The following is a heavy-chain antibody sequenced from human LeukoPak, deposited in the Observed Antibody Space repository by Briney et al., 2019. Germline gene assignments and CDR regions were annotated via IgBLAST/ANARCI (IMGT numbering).Heavy chain of an antibody. J-gene: IGHJ6*03. CDR3: ARAYDFWSGYHYYYYYYMDV. V-gene: IGHV3-7*01. CDR2: IKQDGSEK. D-gene: IGHD3-3*01. CDR1: GFTFSSYW. Sequence: GGSLRLSCAASGFTFSSYWMSWVRQAPGKGLEWVANIKQDGSEKYYVDSVKGRFTISRDNAKNSLYLQINSLRAEDTAVYYCARAYDFWSGYHYYYYYYMDVWGKGTTVTVSS.